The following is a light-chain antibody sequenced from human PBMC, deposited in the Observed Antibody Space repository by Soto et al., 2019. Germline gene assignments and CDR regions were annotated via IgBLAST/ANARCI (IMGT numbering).Light chain of an antibody. V-gene: IGKV3-20*01. CDR1: QSVSSSF. CDR2: GAS. CDR3: QQYGSSPLT. Sequence: EIVLTQSPGTLSLSPGERATLSCRASQSVSSSFLAWYQQKPGQAPRLLIYGASSRATGIPDRFSGSGSGTDFTIIISRLEPEDVAVYYCQQYGSSPLTFGGGTKVEIK. J-gene: IGKJ4*01.